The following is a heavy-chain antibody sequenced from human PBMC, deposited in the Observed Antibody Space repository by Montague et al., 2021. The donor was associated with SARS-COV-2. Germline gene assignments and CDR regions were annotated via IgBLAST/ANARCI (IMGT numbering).Heavy chain of an antibody. J-gene: IGHJ6*02. CDR3: AKDTATIRIAVALMDV. CDR2: MSGSGVRR. Sequence: SLRLSCAASGFIFSNYAMTWVRQAPGKGLEWVSTMSGSGVRRDYADSVKGRFTISRDSSKNTLYLQKNSLRVEDTAVYYCAKDTATIRIAVALMDVWGQGTTVIVSS. CDR1: GFIFSNYA. D-gene: IGHD6-19*01. V-gene: IGHV3-23*01.